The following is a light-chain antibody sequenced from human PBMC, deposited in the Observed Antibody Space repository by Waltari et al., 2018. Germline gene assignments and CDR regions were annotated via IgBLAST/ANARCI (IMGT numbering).Light chain of an antibody. Sequence: DIQMTQSPSSVSASVGTSVTITCRASQDIRGWLAWYQQKSGKAPKILIYGATNLQSGVPSRFRGSGSGTDFTLTINSLQPEDFATYYCQQANSFPYTFGQGTKLEI. CDR1: QDIRGW. J-gene: IGKJ2*01. CDR2: GAT. V-gene: IGKV1D-12*01. CDR3: QQANSFPYT.